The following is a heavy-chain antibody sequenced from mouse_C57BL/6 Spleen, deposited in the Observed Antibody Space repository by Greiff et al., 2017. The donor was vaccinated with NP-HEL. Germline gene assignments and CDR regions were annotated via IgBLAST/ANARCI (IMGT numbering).Heavy chain of an antibody. J-gene: IGHJ3*01. CDR2: INPNNGGT. D-gene: IGHD2-2*01. CDR1: GYTFTDYY. V-gene: IGHV1-26*01. CDR3: ARRVTTGSWFAY. Sequence: EVQLQQSGPELVKPGASVKISCKASGYTFTDYYMNWVKQSHGKSLEWIGDINPNNGGTSYNQKFKGKATLTVDKSSSTAYMELRSLTSEDSAVYYCARRVTTGSWFAYWGQGTLVTVSA.